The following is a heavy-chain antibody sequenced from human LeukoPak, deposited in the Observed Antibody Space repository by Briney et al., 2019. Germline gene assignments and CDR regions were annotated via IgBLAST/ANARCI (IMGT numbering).Heavy chain of an antibody. CDR3: AREVDPHF. V-gene: IGHV4-59*01. CDR1: GGSIDNYH. J-gene: IGHJ1*01. CDR2: VYYGGIT. D-gene: IGHD5-12*01. Sequence: PSETLSLTCTVSGGSIDNYHWTWIRQPPGKGLEWIGYVYYGGITKYNPSLMSRVTISVDTSKNQSSLKVRSVTAADTAVYYCAREVDPHFWGQGTLVTVSS.